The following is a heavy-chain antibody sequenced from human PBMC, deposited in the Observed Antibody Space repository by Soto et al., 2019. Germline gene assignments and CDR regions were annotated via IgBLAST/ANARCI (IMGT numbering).Heavy chain of an antibody. J-gene: IGHJ4*02. CDR2: IFPSGTT. Sequence: SETLSLTCAVSGGSLTSGTYTWNWIRQPPGKGLQWLGSIFPSGTTYYNPSLKSRVSISIYVSKNQFSLNLRSLTAADTAVYYCARGREFDSWGQGTLVTVSS. CDR1: GGSLTSGTYT. V-gene: IGHV4-30-2*01. CDR3: ARGREFDS.